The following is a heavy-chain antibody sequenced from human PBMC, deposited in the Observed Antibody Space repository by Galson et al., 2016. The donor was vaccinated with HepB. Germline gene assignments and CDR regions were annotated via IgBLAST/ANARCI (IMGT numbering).Heavy chain of an antibody. CDR2: IDPSGINT. CDR1: GFTFSSYA. Sequence: SLRLSCAASGFTFSSYAMGWVRHAPGKGLEWVTAIDPSGINTYYADSVKGRFTISRDNSKNTLYLQLDSLRAEDTALYYCAKGSRGARPYYFGYWGQGTLVTASS. V-gene: IGHV3-23*01. CDR3: AKGSRGARPYYFGY. J-gene: IGHJ4*02. D-gene: IGHD6-19*01.